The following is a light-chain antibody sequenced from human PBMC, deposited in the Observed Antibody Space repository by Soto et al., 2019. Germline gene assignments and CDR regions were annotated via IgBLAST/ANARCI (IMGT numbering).Light chain of an antibody. CDR1: QTIITY. CDR2: AAS. Sequence: DIQMTQSPSFLSASVGHRVTITCRASQTIITYLNWYQQKPGEAHKLLIYAASNLQSGVPSRFSGRGSDTYFTLTISSLQPEDLATSFCQQSFSAPWTFDQGTKVEIK. V-gene: IGKV1-39*01. J-gene: IGKJ1*01. CDR3: QQSFSAPWT.